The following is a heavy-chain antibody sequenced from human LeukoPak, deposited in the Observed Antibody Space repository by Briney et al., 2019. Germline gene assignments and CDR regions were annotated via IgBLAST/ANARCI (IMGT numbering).Heavy chain of an antibody. J-gene: IGHJ4*02. CDR3: ARATIRYCSSTSCYEDY. V-gene: IGHV4-34*01. Sequence: PSETRSLTCAVYGGSFSGYYWSWIRQPPGKGLEWIGEINHSGSTNYNPSLKSRVTISVDTSKNQFSLKLSSVTAADTAVYYCARATIRYCSSTSCYEDYWGQGTLVTVSS. CDR2: INHSGST. D-gene: IGHD2-2*01. CDR1: GGSFSGYY.